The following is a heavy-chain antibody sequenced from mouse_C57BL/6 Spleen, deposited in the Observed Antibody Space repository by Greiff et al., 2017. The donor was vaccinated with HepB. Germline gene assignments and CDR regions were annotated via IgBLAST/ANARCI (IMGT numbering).Heavy chain of an antibody. D-gene: IGHD1-3*01. J-gene: IGHJ1*03. V-gene: IGHV1-53*01. CDR3: ARGGSGKERYFDV. CDR2: INPSNGGT. Sequence: QVQLQQPGTELVKPGASVKLSCKASGYTFTSYWMHWVKQRPGQGLEWIGNINPSNGGTNYNEKFKSKATLTVDKSSSTAYMQLSSLKSEDSAVYYCARGGSGKERYFDVWGTGTTVTVSS. CDR1: GYTFTSYW.